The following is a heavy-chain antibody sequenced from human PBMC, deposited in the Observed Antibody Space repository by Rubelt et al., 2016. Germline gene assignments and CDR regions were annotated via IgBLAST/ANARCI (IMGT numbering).Heavy chain of an antibody. CDR3: AKGGYSYGLPHVDY. J-gene: IGHJ4*02. V-gene: IGHV3-9*01. D-gene: IGHD5-18*01. Sequence: EVQLVESGGGLVQPGRSLRLSCAASGFTFDDYAMHWVRQAPGKGLEWVSGISWNSGSIGYADSVKGGVTISREKAKNSRELQRNSLRAEDTALYYCAKGGYSYGLPHVDYWGQGTLVTVSS. CDR2: ISWNSGSI. CDR1: GFTFDDYA.